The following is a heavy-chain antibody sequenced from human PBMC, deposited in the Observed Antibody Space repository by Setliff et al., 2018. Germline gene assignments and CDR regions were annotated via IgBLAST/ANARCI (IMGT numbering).Heavy chain of an antibody. CDR3: ARAGSRYSFYFDS. CDR1: GFSLSTYS. CDR2: ISSTSRYI. V-gene: IGHV3-21*01. J-gene: IGHJ4*02. Sequence: CAAPGFSLSTYSMSWVRQAPGKGLEWVSSISSTSRYIYYADSVQGRFTISRDNAKNSLYLQVNSLRPEDTAVYYCARAGSRYSFYFDSWGQGTLVTAPQ. D-gene: IGHD3-10*01.